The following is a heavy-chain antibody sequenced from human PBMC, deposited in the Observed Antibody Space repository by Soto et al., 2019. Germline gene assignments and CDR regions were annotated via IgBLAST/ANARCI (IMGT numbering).Heavy chain of an antibody. CDR2: ICGNGDNT. J-gene: IGHJ4*02. D-gene: IGHD5-12*01. Sequence: SIGLACAASGYSFCSSGMHLARQAPGKGLEWLTGICGNGDNTYYADSVKGRFTFSRDNSKNTLFLQMNSLRAEDTARYYCAKVDCGSSGCRRLDYWGQGTLVTVSS. CDR1: GYSFCSSG. CDR3: AKVDCGSSGCRRLDY. V-gene: IGHV3-33*06.